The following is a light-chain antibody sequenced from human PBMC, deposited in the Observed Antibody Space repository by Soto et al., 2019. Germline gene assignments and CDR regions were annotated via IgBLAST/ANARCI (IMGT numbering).Light chain of an antibody. V-gene: IGLV2-8*01. CDR1: SSDVGGYNY. Sequence: QSVLTQPPSASGSPGQSVTISCTGTSSDVGGYNYVSWYQQHPGKAPKLMIYEVSKRPSGVPDRFSGSKSGNTASLTVSGLQAEDEAVYYCSSYVGSNNFVFGTGTKVNVL. CDR2: EVS. J-gene: IGLJ1*01. CDR3: SSYVGSNNFV.